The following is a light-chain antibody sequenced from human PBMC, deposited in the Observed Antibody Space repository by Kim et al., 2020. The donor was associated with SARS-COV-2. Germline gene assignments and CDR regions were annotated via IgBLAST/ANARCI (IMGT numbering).Light chain of an antibody. CDR2: AAS. CDR3: QQVISPPFS. J-gene: IGKJ4*01. V-gene: IGKV1-9*01. CDR1: QGISTS. Sequence: ASVGERVSITCRASQGISTSLAWYQVQSGKAPKLLIYAASTLQSGVPSRFSGSGYGTDFTLTINSLQPEDFATYYCQQVISPPFSFGGGTKVDIK.